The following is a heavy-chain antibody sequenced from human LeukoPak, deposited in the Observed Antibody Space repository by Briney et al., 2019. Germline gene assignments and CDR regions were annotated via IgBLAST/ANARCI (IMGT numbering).Heavy chain of an antibody. J-gene: IGHJ4*02. CDR2: IIPIFGTA. Sequence: ASVKVSCKVSGYTLTELSMHWVRQAPGQGLEWMGGIIPIFGTANYAQKFQGRVTITRDTSASTAYMELSSLRSEDTAVYYCARSEADYGDFLDYWAREPWSPSPQ. V-gene: IGHV1-69*05. D-gene: IGHD4-17*01. CDR3: ARSEADYGDFLDY. CDR1: GYTLTELS.